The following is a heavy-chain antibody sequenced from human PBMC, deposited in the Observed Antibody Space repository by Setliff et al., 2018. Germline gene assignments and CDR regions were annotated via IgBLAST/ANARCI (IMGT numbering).Heavy chain of an antibody. CDR1: DGSIRSGDHY. J-gene: IGHJ2*01. Sequence: PSETLSLTCTASDGSIRSGDHYWNWIRQHPGKGLEWLGYIWKSVSTFYNPSLTSRITMSVDTSRNLFSMELASVTAADTAIYYCARKMRMSGRGHRYFDVWGRGTLVTVSS. CDR2: IWKSVST. CDR3: ARKMRMSGRGHRYFDV. V-gene: IGHV4-31*03.